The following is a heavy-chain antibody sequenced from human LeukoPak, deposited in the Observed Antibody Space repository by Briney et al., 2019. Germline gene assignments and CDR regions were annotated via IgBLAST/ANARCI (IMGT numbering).Heavy chain of an antibody. Sequence: SETLSLTCTVSGGSISSYYWSWIRQPAGKGLEWIGRIYTSGSTNYNPSLKSRVTMSVDTSKNQFSLKPSSVTAADTAVYYCARDPGVVVPAAIDDWFDPWGQGTLVTVSS. CDR3: ARDPGVVVPAAIDDWFDP. V-gene: IGHV4-4*07. D-gene: IGHD2-2*02. J-gene: IGHJ5*02. CDR1: GGSISSYY. CDR2: IYTSGST.